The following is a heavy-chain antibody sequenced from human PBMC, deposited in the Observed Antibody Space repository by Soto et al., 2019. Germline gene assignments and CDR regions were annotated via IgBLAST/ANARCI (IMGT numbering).Heavy chain of an antibody. CDR2: IYTSGST. CDR3: ARACSSTSCYDVFDS. D-gene: IGHD2-2*01. J-gene: IGHJ4*02. Sequence: SETLSLTCTVSGGSISSYYWSWVRQPAGKGLQWIGRIYTSGSTNYNPSLKSRVTMSVDTSKNQFSLKLSSVTAADTAVYYCARACSSTSCYDVFDSWGQGTLVTVSS. V-gene: IGHV4-4*07. CDR1: GGSISSYY.